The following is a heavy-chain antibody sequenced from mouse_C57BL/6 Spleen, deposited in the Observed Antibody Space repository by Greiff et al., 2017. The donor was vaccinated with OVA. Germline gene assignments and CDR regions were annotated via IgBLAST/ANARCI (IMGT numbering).Heavy chain of an antibody. CDR1: GYTFTDYE. J-gene: IGHJ2*01. CDR2: IDPETGGT. D-gene: IGHD1-1*01. Sequence: QVQLQQSGAELVRPGASVTLSCKASGYTFTDYEMHWVKQTPVHGLEWIGAIDPETGGTAYNQKFKGKAILTADKSSSTAYMELRSLTSEDSAVYYCTRGGAPVLLRYFDYWGQGTTLTVSS. V-gene: IGHV1-15*01. CDR3: TRGGAPVLLRYFDY.